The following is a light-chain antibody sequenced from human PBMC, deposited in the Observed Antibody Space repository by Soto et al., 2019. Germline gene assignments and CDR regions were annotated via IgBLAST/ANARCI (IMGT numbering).Light chain of an antibody. CDR2: DAS. V-gene: IGKV3-15*01. CDR1: QSVSSH. Sequence: DIVMTQSPVTLSVSPGERATLSFRASQSVSSHLAWYQQKPGQAPRLLIYDASTRSTGIPARFSGSGSGTDFTLSISSLQSEDFAVYFCQQYNTWTPYTFGKGTKLEI. J-gene: IGKJ2*01. CDR3: QQYNTWTPYT.